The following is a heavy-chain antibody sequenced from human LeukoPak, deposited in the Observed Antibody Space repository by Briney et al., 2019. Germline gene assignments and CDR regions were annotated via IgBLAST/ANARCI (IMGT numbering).Heavy chain of an antibody. J-gene: IGHJ6*02. CDR1: GFTLSSYA. Sequence: GGSLRLSCAASGFTLSSYAMNWVRQAPGKGLEWVSYISDSGGAIYYADSVKGRFTISRDNAKNSLYLQMNSLRAEDTAVYYCARPPSITNPYYGMDVWGQGTTVTVSS. V-gene: IGHV3-48*03. D-gene: IGHD3-3*01. CDR2: ISDSGGAI. CDR3: ARPPSITNPYYGMDV.